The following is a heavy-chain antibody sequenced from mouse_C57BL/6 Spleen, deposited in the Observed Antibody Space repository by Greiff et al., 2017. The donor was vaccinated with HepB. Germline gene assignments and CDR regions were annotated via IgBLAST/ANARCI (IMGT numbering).Heavy chain of an antibody. Sequence: QVQLQQSGAELARPGASVKLSCKASGYTFTSYGISWVKQRTGQGLEWIGEIYPRSGNTYYNEKFKGKATLTADKSSSTAYMELRSLTSEDPAVYFCAGVYGSSHWYFDVWGTGTTVTVSS. V-gene: IGHV1-81*01. D-gene: IGHD1-1*01. J-gene: IGHJ1*03. CDR2: IYPRSGNT. CDR3: AGVYGSSHWYFDV. CDR1: GYTFTSYG.